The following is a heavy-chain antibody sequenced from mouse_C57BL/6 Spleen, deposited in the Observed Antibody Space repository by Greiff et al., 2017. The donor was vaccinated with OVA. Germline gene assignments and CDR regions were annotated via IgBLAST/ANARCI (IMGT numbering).Heavy chain of an antibody. CDR1: GYSITSGNY. Sequence: VQLQQSGPGLVKPSQSLSLTCSVTGYSITSGNYWNWIRQFPGNKLEWMGYISYDGSNNYNPSLKNRISITRDTSKNPYFLKLSSMTTEDAATYCCASNKRDAMDYWGQGTSVTVSS. CDR2: ISYDGSN. CDR3: ASNKRDAMDY. J-gene: IGHJ4*01. V-gene: IGHV3-6*01.